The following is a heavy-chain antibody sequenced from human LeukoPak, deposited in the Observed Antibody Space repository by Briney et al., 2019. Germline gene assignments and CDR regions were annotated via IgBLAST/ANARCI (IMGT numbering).Heavy chain of an antibody. CDR3: ARHPQRRLNPPAFESDGGSYYFDY. CDR1: GGSISSSSYY. J-gene: IGHJ4*02. D-gene: IGHD3-16*01. Sequence: PSETLSLTCSVSGGSISSSSYYWGWNRQPPGKGLQWIGSINYSGTTYYNPSLKRRVTISVDTSKNQFSLKLSSVTAADTAVYYCARHPQRRLNPPAFESDGGSYYFDYWGQGALVTVSS. V-gene: IGHV4-39*01. CDR2: INYSGTT.